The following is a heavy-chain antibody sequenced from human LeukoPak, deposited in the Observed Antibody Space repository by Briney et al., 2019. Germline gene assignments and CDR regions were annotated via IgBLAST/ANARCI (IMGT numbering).Heavy chain of an antibody. D-gene: IGHD3-3*01. CDR3: ARVYYDFWSGYPTPFDY. Sequence: EASVKVSCKASGYTFTSYGISWVRQAPGQGLEWMGWISAYNSNTNYAQKLQGRVTMTTDTSTSTAYMELRSLRSDDTAVYYCARVYYDFWSGYPTPFDYWGQGTLVTVSS. CDR1: GYTFTSYG. CDR2: ISAYNSNT. V-gene: IGHV1-18*01. J-gene: IGHJ4*02.